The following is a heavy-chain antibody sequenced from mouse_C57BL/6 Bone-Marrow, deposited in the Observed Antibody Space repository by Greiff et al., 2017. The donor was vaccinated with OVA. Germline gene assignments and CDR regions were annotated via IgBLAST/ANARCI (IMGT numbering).Heavy chain of an antibody. CDR1: GFSFNTYA. CDR3: VRQGGYYIYFDY. J-gene: IGHJ2*01. CDR2: IRSKSNNYAT. D-gene: IGHD2-3*01. Sequence: EVNVVESGGGLVQPKGSLKLSCAASGFSFNTYAMNWVRQAPGKGLEWVARIRSKSNNYATYYADSVKDRFTISRDDSESMLYLQMNNLKTEDTAMYYCVRQGGYYIYFDYWGQGTTLTVSS. V-gene: IGHV10-1*01.